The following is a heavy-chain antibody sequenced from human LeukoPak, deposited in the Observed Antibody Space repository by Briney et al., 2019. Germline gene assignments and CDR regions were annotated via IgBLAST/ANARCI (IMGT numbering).Heavy chain of an antibody. J-gene: IGHJ1*01. D-gene: IGHD6-13*01. V-gene: IGHV3-23*01. CDR2: VSGSGDRT. CDR1: GFSFSSYG. CDR3: XXAMGSXLAAAXXXX. Sequence: GGSLRLSCIGSGFSFSSYGMTWVRRAPGKGLEWVSGVSGSGDRTYYADSLKGRFSISRDTSKNTLYLQMNSLRVDDTAVYYXXXAMGSXLAAAXXXXWGQ.